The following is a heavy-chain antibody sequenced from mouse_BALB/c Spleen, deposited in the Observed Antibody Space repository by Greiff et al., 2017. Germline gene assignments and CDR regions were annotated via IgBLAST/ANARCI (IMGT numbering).Heavy chain of an antibody. CDR2: INPSNGGT. CDR3: TRYDYDFAY. J-gene: IGHJ3*01. CDR1: GYTFTSYY. V-gene: IGHV1S81*02. D-gene: IGHD2-4*01. Sequence: VQGVESGAELVKPGASVKLSCKASGYTFTSYYMYWVKQRPGQGLEWIGEINPSNGGTNFNEKFKSKATLTVDKSSSTAYMQLSSLTSEDSAVYYCTRYDYDFAYWGQGTLVTVSA.